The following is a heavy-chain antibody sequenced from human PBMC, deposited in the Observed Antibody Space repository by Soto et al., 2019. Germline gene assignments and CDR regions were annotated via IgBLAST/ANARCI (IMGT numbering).Heavy chain of an antibody. V-gene: IGHV1-8*01. CDR1: GYTFSNYD. CDR3: AKVSRKGSAIDFDY. Sequence: QVRLVQSGAELKKPGASVKVSCKASGYTFSNYDMNWVRQATGQGPEWIGWVNHNNGDTGYAQKFQGRVTLTTDISTTTAYMELTSLRSEDTAIYSCAKVSRKGSAIDFDYWGQGTLITVSS. J-gene: IGHJ4*02. D-gene: IGHD3-10*01. CDR2: VNHNNGDT.